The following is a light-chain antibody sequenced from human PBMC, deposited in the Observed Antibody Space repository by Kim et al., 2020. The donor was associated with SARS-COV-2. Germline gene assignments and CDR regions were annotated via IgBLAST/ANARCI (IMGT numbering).Light chain of an antibody. CDR2: QDS. V-gene: IGLV3-1*01. J-gene: IGLJ2*01. CDR3: QAWDSSRSV. Sequence: GSPGQTASITCSGDKLGDKYACWYQQKPGQSPVLVIYQDSKRPSGIPERFSGSNSGNTATLTIGGTQAMDEADYYCQAWDSSRSVFGGGTQLTVL. CDR1: KLGDKY.